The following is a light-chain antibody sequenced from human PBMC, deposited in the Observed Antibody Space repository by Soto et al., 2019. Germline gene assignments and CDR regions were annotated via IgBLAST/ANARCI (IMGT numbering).Light chain of an antibody. CDR3: QQFSSSPLT. CDR1: QTVRNNY. CDR2: DAS. Sequence: EFVLTQSPGTLSLSPGERATLSCRASQTVRNNYLAWYQQKPGQAPRLLIYDASSRATGIPDRFSGGGSGTDFTLTISRLEPEDLAVYYCQQFSSSPLTFGGGTKVEIK. J-gene: IGKJ4*01. V-gene: IGKV3-20*01.